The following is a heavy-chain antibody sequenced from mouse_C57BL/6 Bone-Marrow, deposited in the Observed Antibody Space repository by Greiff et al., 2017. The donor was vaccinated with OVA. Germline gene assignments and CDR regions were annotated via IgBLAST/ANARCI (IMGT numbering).Heavy chain of an antibody. Sequence: VQLQQSGPELVKPGASVKISCKASGYTFTDYYMNWVKQSHGKSLEWIGDINPNNGGTSYNQKFKGKATLTVDKSSSTAYMELRSLTSEDSAVYYCARDGWAWFAYWGQGTLVTVSA. J-gene: IGHJ3*01. D-gene: IGHD1-1*01. CDR1: GYTFTDYY. CDR3: ARDGWAWFAY. V-gene: IGHV1-26*01. CDR2: INPNNGGT.